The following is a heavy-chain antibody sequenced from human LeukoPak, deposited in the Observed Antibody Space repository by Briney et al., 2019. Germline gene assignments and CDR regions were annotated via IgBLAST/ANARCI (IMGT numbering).Heavy chain of an antibody. CDR2: ISAYNGNT. CDR3: ARGGDVLRYFDWLLREYYFDY. D-gene: IGHD3-9*01. J-gene: IGHJ4*02. V-gene: IGHV1-18*01. CDR1: GYTFTSYG. Sequence: ASVKVSCKASGYTFTSYGISWVRQAPGQGLEWMGWISAYNGNTNYAQKLQGRVTMTTDTSTSTAYMELRSLRSDDTAVYYCARGGDVLRYFDWLLREYYFDYWGQGTLVTVSS.